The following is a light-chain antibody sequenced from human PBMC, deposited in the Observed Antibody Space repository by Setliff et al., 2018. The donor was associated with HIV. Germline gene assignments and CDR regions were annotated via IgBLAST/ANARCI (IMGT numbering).Light chain of an antibody. CDR3: QPYDSDMVV. V-gene: IGLV6-57*01. Sequence: NFMLTQPHPVSESPGKTVTISCTRSSGSVANNYVQWYLQRPGSSPTTVIYEDDKRPPGVPDRFSGSLDTSSNSAALPISGLKAEDEADYYCQPYDSDMVVFGGGTKVTVL. CDR2: EDD. CDR1: SGSVANNY. J-gene: IGLJ3*02.